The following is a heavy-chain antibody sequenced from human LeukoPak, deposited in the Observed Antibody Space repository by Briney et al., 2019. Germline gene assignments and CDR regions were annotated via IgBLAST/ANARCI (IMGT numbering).Heavy chain of an antibody. J-gene: IGHJ4*02. D-gene: IGHD6-6*01. Sequence: SETLSLTCTVSGGSISSYYWSWIRQLPGKGLEWIGYIYYSGSTNYNPSLKSRVTISVDTSKNQFSLKLSSVTAADTAVYYCARQRIAARPFDYWGQGTLVTVSS. CDR2: IYYSGST. V-gene: IGHV4-59*01. CDR3: ARQRIAARPFDY. CDR1: GGSISSYY.